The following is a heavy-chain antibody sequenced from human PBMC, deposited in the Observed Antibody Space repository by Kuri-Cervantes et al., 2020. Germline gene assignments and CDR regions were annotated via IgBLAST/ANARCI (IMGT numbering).Heavy chain of an antibody. CDR2: IWYDGSNK. CDR3: ARMYYYDSSGYRSLGAYYYGMDV. Sequence: GGSLRLSCAASGFTFSSYGMHWVRQAPGKGLEWVAVIWYDGSNKYYADSVKGRFTIPRDNSKNTLYLQMNSLRAEDTAVYYCARMYYYDSSGYRSLGAYYYGMDVWGQGTTVTVSS. CDR1: GFTFSSYG. J-gene: IGHJ6*02. D-gene: IGHD3-22*01. V-gene: IGHV3-33*01.